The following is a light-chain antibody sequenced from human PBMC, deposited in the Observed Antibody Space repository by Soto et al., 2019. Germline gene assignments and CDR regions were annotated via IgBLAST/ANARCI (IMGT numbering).Light chain of an antibody. Sequence: EIVLTQSPGILSLSPGERATLSCRASQSVSNSYLAWYQQKPGQAPRVVIYRVSSRATGIPDRFSGSGSGTDFTLTISRLEPEDFAVYYCQQYGNVPLTFGGGTKVEIK. CDR2: RVS. J-gene: IGKJ4*01. CDR3: QQYGNVPLT. V-gene: IGKV3-20*01. CDR1: QSVSNSY.